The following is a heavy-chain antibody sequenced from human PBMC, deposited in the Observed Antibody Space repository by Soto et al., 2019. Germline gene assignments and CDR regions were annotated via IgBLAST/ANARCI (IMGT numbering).Heavy chain of an antibody. CDR2: VNPNTGGV. Sequence: QVQLVQSGAEVRKPGASVKVSCKTSGYTFTGYHIHWVRQAPGQGLEWMGWVNPNTGGVNYAQSFQGRVTMTRDTSISTAYVELTRLTSDDTDVYYCARDGPRGGTSSYYSHGMDVWGLGTTVTVSS. J-gene: IGHJ6*02. V-gene: IGHV1-2*02. CDR1: GYTFTGYH. D-gene: IGHD3-10*01. CDR3: ARDGPRGGTSSYYSHGMDV.